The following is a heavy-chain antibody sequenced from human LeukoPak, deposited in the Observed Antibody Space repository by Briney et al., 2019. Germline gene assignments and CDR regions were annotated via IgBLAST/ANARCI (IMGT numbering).Heavy chain of an antibody. Sequence: PSETLSLTCAVYGGSFSGHYWSWIRQPPGKGLEWIGEINHSGSTNYNPSLKSRVTISVDTSKNQFSLKLSSVTAADTAVYYCARGGGKRYCSGGSCYHYFDYWGQGTLVTVSS. CDR2: INHSGST. V-gene: IGHV4-34*01. CDR1: GGSFSGHY. J-gene: IGHJ4*02. D-gene: IGHD2-15*01. CDR3: ARGGGKRYCSGGSCYHYFDY.